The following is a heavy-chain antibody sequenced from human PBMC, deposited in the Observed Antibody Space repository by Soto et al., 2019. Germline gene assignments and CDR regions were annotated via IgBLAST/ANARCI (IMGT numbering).Heavy chain of an antibody. Sequence: QVQLQESGPGLVKPSQTLSLTCTVSGGSISSGGYYWSWIRQHPGKGLEWIGYIYYSGRTYYNPSPKSGATKSVDTTTNQFSLNLSSVTAADTAVYYCARETTVTYYYSYSMDVWGKGTTVTVSS. J-gene: IGHJ6*03. V-gene: IGHV4-31*03. D-gene: IGHD4-17*01. CDR2: IYYSGRT. CDR1: GGSISSGGYY. CDR3: ARETTVTYYYSYSMDV.